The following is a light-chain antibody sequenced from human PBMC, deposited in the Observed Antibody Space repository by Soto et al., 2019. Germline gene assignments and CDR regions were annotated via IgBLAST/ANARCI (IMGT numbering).Light chain of an antibody. CDR1: QSVSSSY. CDR3: QQYGWSPWT. J-gene: IGKJ1*01. V-gene: IGKV3-20*01. CDR2: GAS. Sequence: EIVLTQSPGTLSLSPGERATLSCRASQSVSSSYLAWYQQKPGQAPRLLMYGASSRATGIPDRFSGGGSATDFTLTISRLEPEDFAVYYCQQYGWSPWTFGQGTKVEIK.